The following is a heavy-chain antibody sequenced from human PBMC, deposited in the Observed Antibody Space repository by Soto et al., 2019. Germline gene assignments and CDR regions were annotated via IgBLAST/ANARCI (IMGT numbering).Heavy chain of an antibody. V-gene: IGHV1-2*02. D-gene: IGHD6-6*01. Sequence: ASVQVSCKASGYTFTGYYMHWVRQAPGQGLEWMGWINPNSGGTNYAQKFQGRVTMTRDTSISTAYMELSRLRSDDTAVYYCARSIAASKVYYYYYGMDVWGQGTTVTVSS. CDR2: INPNSGGT. CDR3: ARSIAASKVYYYYYGMDV. J-gene: IGHJ6*02. CDR1: GYTFTGYY.